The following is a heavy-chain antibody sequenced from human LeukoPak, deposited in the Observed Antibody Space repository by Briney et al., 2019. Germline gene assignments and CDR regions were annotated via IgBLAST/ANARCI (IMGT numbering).Heavy chain of an antibody. CDR2: ISASGRST. Sequence: GASLRLSCAASGFTFRSYAMSWVRQAPGRGLEWVSAISASGRSTYYADSVKGRFTISRDNSKNTLYLQMNSLRAEDTAVYYCAKDACGGECYSHFDYWGQGTLVTVSS. CDR3: AKDACGGECYSHFDY. CDR1: GFTFRSYA. J-gene: IGHJ4*02. V-gene: IGHV3-23*01. D-gene: IGHD2-21*01.